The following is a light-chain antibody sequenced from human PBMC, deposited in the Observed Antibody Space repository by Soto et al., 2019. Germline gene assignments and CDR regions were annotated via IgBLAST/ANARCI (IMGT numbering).Light chain of an antibody. CDR1: QDISIW. V-gene: IGKV1-12*01. Sequence: DIQMTQSPSSVSASVGDRVTITCRASQDISIWVAWYQQKPGKAPNIQIYATSSLQSGVPSRFSGSGPGTDFTLTISSLQPEHFATYDCKQANSFPITCGQGTRLEIK. J-gene: IGKJ5*01. CDR3: KQANSFPIT. CDR2: ATS.